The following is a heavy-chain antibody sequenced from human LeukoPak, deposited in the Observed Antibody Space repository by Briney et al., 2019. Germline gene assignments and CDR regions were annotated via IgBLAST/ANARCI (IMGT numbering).Heavy chain of an antibody. Sequence: GGSLRLSCAASGFSFRESAIHWVRQASGKGLEWVGRIRSRSNNYATAYAASVKGRFTVSRDDLKNMAYLQMSSLKTEDTAIYYCTRLFLAGFDYWGQGILLTVSS. CDR1: GFSFRESA. V-gene: IGHV3-73*01. D-gene: IGHD2/OR15-2a*01. CDR2: IRSRSNNYAT. J-gene: IGHJ4*02. CDR3: TRLFLAGFDY.